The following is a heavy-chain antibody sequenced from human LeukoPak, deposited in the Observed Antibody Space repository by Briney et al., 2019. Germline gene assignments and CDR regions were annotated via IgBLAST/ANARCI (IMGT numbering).Heavy chain of an antibody. Sequence: SETLSLTCTISGSSITSVSHYWGWIRQPPGKGLEWIGDVYYTGSTYYSPSLRSRVTMSVHTSENQFSLRLNSVTAVDTTVYYCARRWGNIVGVTYEYWGQGTLVTVSS. CDR3: ARRWGNIVGVTYEY. D-gene: IGHD3-16*01. CDR2: VYYTGST. V-gene: IGHV4-39*01. J-gene: IGHJ4*02. CDR1: GSSITSVSHY.